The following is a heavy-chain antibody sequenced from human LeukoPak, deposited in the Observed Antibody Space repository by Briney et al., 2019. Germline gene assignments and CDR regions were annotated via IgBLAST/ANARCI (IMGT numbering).Heavy chain of an antibody. CDR2: TGVSGS. V-gene: IGHV3-23*01. CDR1: GFTFSSSA. CDR3: ARGFPLYGYYFDY. D-gene: IGHD3-10*01. Sequence: GGSLRLSCAASGFTFSSSAMTWVRQVLGKGLEWVSTTGVSGSYYADSVKGRFTISRDNSKNTLYLQMNSLRAEDTAVYYCARGFPLYGYYFDYWGQGTLVTVSS. J-gene: IGHJ4*02.